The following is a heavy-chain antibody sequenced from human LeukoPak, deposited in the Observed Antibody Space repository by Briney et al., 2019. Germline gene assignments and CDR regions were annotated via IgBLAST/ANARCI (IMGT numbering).Heavy chain of an antibody. Sequence: PGGSLRLSCAASGFTFSSYEMNWVRRAPGRGLEWVSYISSSCSTIYYADSVKGRFTISRDNAKNSLYLQMNSLRAEDTAVYYCVTTMVRGVINEWFDPWGQGTLVTVSS. CDR3: VTTMVRGVINEWFDP. CDR2: ISSSCSTI. J-gene: IGHJ5*02. CDR1: GFTFSSYE. D-gene: IGHD3-10*01. V-gene: IGHV3-48*03.